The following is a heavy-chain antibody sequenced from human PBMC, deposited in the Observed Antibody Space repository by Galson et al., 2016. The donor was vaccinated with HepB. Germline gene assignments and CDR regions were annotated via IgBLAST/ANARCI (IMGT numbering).Heavy chain of an antibody. D-gene: IGHD4-23*01. V-gene: IGHV3-53*01. J-gene: IGHJ4*02. Sequence: SLRLSCAASGFTVGNNYMRWDRQAPGKGLEWVALIYSGGSTHYADSVKGRFTISRDNSKNTLYLQVNSLRAEDTAVYYCARKTDTGNGDYWGQGTLVTVSS. CDR3: ARKTDTGNGDY. CDR2: IYSGGST. CDR1: GFTVGNNY.